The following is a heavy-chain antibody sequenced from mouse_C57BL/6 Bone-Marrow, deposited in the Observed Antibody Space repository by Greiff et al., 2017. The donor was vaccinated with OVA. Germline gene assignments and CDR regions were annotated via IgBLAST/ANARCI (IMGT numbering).Heavy chain of an antibody. CDR1: GFTFSSYA. D-gene: IGHD1-1*02. J-gene: IGHJ3*01. CDR3: ARDEGGWFAY. V-gene: IGHV5-4*01. CDR2: ISDGGSYT. Sequence: DVMLVESGGGLVKPGGSLKLSCAASGFTFSSYAMSWVRQTPEKRLEWVATISDGGSYTYYPDNVKGRFTISRDNAKNNLYLQMSHLKSEDTAMYYCARDEGGWFAYWGQGTLVTVSA.